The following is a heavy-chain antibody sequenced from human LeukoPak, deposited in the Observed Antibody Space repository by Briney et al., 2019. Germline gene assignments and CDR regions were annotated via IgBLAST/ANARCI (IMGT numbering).Heavy chain of an antibody. CDR1: GFTFSSYA. D-gene: IGHD1-1*01. Sequence: GGSLRLSCAASGFTFSSYAMHWVRQAPGKGLEWVAVISYDGSNKYYADSVKGRFTISRDNSKNTLYLQMNSPRAEDTAVYYCAKDQGYNWNDPPFDYWGQGTLVTVSS. J-gene: IGHJ4*02. CDR3: AKDQGYNWNDPPFDY. CDR2: ISYDGSNK. V-gene: IGHV3-30*01.